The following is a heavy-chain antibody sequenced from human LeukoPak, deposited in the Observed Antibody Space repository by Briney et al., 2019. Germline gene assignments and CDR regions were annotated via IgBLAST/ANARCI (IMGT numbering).Heavy chain of an antibody. J-gene: IGHJ2*01. CDR3: ARDASDYWFFDL. CDR1: GFTFSSYE. CDR2: ISSSGSTI. D-gene: IGHD3-3*01. Sequence: GGSLRLASAASGFTFSSYEMNWVRQAPGKGLEWVSYISSSGSTIYYADSLKGRFTISRDNAKNSLYLQMNSLRAEDTALYYCARDASDYWFFDLWGRGTLVTVSS. V-gene: IGHV3-48*03.